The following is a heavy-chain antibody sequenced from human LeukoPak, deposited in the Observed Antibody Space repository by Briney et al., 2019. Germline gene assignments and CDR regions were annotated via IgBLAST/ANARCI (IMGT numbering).Heavy chain of an antibody. CDR1: GFTFSSYW. CDR2: IKQDGSDK. Sequence: GGSLRLSCVASGFTFSSYWMSWVRQAPGKGLEWVANIKQDGSDKYYVDSVKGRFTISRDNSKSTVYLQMNSLRAEDTAVYYCTGQQYYYDSSVWAEAFDYWGQGILVTVSS. V-gene: IGHV3-7*02. J-gene: IGHJ4*02. D-gene: IGHD3-22*01. CDR3: TGQQYYYDSSVWAEAFDY.